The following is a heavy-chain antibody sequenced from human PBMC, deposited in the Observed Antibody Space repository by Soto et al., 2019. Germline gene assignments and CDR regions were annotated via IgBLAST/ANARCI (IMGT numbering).Heavy chain of an antibody. Sequence: ASVKVSCKASGYTFIDYYIHWVRQAPGQGLEWMGWVSPRSGGTNYAQKFLGRVTITRDTSISTAYMELTGLTSDDTAVYYCTKKGGGPFPFAPSGQRSRVTVSS. J-gene: IGHJ5*01. CDR3: TKKGGGPFPFAP. D-gene: IGHD2-8*01. CDR2: VSPRSGGT. CDR1: GYTFIDYY. V-gene: IGHV1-2*02.